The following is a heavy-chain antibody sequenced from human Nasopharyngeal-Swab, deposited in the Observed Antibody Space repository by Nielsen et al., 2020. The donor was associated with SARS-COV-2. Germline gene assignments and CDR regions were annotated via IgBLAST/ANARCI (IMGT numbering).Heavy chain of an antibody. CDR2: IDPSGGST. V-gene: IGHV1-46*01. D-gene: IGHD1-26*01. J-gene: IGHJ3*01. CDR3: AGQGELGDGHIFNV. Sequence: WVRQAPGQGLEWMGIIDPSGGSTTYAQKFQDRVTLTRDTSTSTVYMELSSLTSDDTAVYYCAGQGELGDGHIFNVWGQGTMVTVSS.